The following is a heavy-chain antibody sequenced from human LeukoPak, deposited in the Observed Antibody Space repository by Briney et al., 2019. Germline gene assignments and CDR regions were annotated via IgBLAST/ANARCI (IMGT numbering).Heavy chain of an antibody. V-gene: IGHV3-7*01. D-gene: IGHD5-12*01. Sequence: PGGSLRLSCAAAGFIFSNYWMTWVRQAPGKGLEWVAHIRQDGSERHYVDSVEDRFTISRDNAKNSLDLQMDSLGAEDTAVYYCARDWGSTGYDLYDSWGQGTLVTVSS. CDR2: IRQDGSER. CDR3: ARDWGSTGYDLYDS. CDR1: GFIFSNYW. J-gene: IGHJ4*02.